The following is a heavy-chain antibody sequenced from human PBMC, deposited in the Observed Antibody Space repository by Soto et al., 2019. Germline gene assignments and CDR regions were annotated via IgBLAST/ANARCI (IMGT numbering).Heavy chain of an antibody. D-gene: IGHD3-10*01. V-gene: IGHV4-59*01. CDR2: IYYSGST. CDR3: ARGSRYYGSGSYYNVGVYYYYGMDV. CDR1: RGSISSYY. J-gene: IGHJ6*02. Sequence: SETLSLSCTVSRGSISSYYWSWTRQPPGKGLAWIGCIYYSGSTNYNPSLKSRVTISVDTSKKQFSLKLSSVTAADTAVYYCARGSRYYGSGSYYNVGVYYYYGMDVWGQGTTVTVSS.